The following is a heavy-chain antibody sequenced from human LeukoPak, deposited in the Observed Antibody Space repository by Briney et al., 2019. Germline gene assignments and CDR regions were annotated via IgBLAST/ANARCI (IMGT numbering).Heavy chain of an antibody. Sequence: SETLSLTCTVSGVSISTSYWTWIRQPPGKGLEWVGYIHYSGSSNYNPSLKSRVTMSADTSKNQVSLELSSVTPADTAVYFCARGGGTFDYWGQGTLVTVSS. CDR2: IHYSGSS. V-gene: IGHV4-59*01. CDR1: GVSISTSY. J-gene: IGHJ4*02. D-gene: IGHD2-15*01. CDR3: ARGGGTFDY.